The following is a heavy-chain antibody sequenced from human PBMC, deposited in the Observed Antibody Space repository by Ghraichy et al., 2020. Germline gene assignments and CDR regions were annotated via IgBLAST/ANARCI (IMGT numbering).Heavy chain of an antibody. J-gene: IGHJ3*02. CDR2: FDPEDGET. V-gene: IGHV1-24*01. CDR1: GYTLTELS. CDR3: ATDSDSSGYYYSAFDI. D-gene: IGHD3-22*01. Sequence: ASVKVSCKVSGYTLTELSMHWVRQAPGKGLEWMGGFDPEDGETIYAQKFQGRVTMTEDTSTDTAYMELSSLRSEDTAVYYCATDSDSSGYYYSAFDIWGQGTMVTVSS.